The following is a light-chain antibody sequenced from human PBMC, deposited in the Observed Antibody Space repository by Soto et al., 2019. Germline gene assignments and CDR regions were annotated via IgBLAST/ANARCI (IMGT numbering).Light chain of an antibody. CDR1: QSITY. CDR2: STS. CDR3: QRRHGT. J-gene: IGKJ1*01. Sequence: DIPMTQSPSSLSASVGDRVTITCRASQSITYFNWYQQKPGKAPKLLIYSTSNLQSGVPSRFSGSGSGTDFTLTISSLQPEDFATYYCQRRHGTLGQGTKVEIK. V-gene: IGKV1-39*01.